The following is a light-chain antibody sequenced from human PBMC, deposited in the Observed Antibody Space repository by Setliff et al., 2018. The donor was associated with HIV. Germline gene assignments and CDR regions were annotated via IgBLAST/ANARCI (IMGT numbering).Light chain of an antibody. Sequence: QSALTQPPSVSGSPGQSVTISCTGTSSDVGYYNRVSWYQQPPGTVPRLMIYEVSSRPSGVSNRFSGSKSGNTASLTISGLQAEDEATYFCSSYTGSDTFDVFGTGTKVTVL. CDR3: SSYTGSDTFDV. CDR1: SSDVGYYNR. CDR2: EVS. J-gene: IGLJ1*01. V-gene: IGLV2-18*02.